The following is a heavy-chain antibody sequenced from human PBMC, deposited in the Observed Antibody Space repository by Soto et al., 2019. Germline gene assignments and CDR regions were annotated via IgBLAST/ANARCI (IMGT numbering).Heavy chain of an antibody. Sequence: PSETLSLTCTVSGDSTSSHCWTWLRQPPGKGLEWIGYISYSGSSYYNPSLKSRVTISADPARNQFSLRLTSVIAADTAVYFCGSEGPEDLVGLWGEGTMGTVSS. V-gene: IGHV4-59*11. CDR1: GDSTSSHC. CDR2: ISYSGSS. D-gene: IGHD2-15*01. J-gene: IGHJ4*02. CDR3: GSEGPEDLVGL.